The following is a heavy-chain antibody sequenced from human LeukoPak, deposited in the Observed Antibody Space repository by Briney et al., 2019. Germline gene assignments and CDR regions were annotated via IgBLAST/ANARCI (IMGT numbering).Heavy chain of an antibody. CDR3: ARVFSYGVTTFGVVTQNWFDP. Sequence: PSETLSLTCTVSSSSISSGYYWGWIRQPPGKGLEWIGSIYHSGSAYYNPSLKSRVTISVDTSKNQFSLKLTSVTAADTAVYYCARVFSYGVTTFGVVTQNWFDPWGQGTLVTISS. J-gene: IGHJ5*02. CDR1: SSSISSGYY. V-gene: IGHV4-38-2*02. CDR2: IYHSGSA. D-gene: IGHD3-3*01.